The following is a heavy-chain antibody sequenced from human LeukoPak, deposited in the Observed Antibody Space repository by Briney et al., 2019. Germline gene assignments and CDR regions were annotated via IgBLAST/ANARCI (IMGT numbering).Heavy chain of an antibody. J-gene: IGHJ3*02. Sequence: SETLSLTCTVSGGSISSYYWSWIRQPAGKGLEWIGYIYYSGSTNYNPSLKSRVTISVDTSKNQFSLKLSAVTAADTGVYYCARCGSSGDAFDIWGQGTMVTVSS. D-gene: IGHD1-26*01. CDR1: GGSISSYY. CDR2: IYYSGST. V-gene: IGHV4-59*01. CDR3: ARCGSSGDAFDI.